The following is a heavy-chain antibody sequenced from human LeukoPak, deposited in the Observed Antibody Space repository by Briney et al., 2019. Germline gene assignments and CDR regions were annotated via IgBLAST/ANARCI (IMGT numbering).Heavy chain of an antibody. CDR2: ISGSGGTT. D-gene: IGHD3-9*01. CDR3: AKGLINDWSALEY. V-gene: IGHV3-23*01. Sequence: GGFLRLSCAASEFTFSSYAMTWVRQAPGKGLEWVSAISGSGGTTYYADSVRGRFTISRDNSKNTLYLQMNSLRAEDTAVYYCAKGLINDWSALEYWGQGTLVTVSS. CDR1: EFTFSSYA. J-gene: IGHJ4*02.